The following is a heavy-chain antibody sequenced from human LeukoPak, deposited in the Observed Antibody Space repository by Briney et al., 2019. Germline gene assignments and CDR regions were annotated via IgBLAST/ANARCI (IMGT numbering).Heavy chain of an antibody. Sequence: SETLSLTCTVSGGSISSYYWSWIRQPPGKGLEWIRYIYYSGSTNYNPSLKSRVTISVDTSKNQFSLKLSSVTAADTAVYYCARGPRYCTNAVCYTSNDNWFDPWGQGTLVTVSS. V-gene: IGHV4-59*01. CDR2: IYYSGST. CDR1: GGSISSYY. D-gene: IGHD2-8*01. CDR3: ARGPRYCTNAVCYTSNDNWFDP. J-gene: IGHJ5*02.